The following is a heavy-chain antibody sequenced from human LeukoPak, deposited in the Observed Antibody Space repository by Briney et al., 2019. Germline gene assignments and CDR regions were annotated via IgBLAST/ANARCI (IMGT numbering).Heavy chain of an antibody. D-gene: IGHD2-15*01. Sequence: GGSLRLSCAASGFTLRTYGMHWVRQAPGKGLEWVAFIQNDESNKYYADSVKGRFTISRDNSKNTLYLQVNSLRAEDTAVYFCAKVIGGSSAWYARGFDYWGQGTLVTVSS. V-gene: IGHV3-30*02. CDR2: IQNDESNK. CDR3: AKVIGGSSAWYARGFDY. CDR1: GFTLRTYG. J-gene: IGHJ4*02.